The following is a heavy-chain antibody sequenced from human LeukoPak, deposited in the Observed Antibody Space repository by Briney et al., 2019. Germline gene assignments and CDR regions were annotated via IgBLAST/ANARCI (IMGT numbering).Heavy chain of an antibody. D-gene: IGHD3-3*01. Sequence: SETLSLTCAVYGGSFSVYYWSWIRQPPGKGLEWIGEINHSGSTNYNPSLKSRVTISVDTSKNQFSLKLSSVTAADTAVYYCARGGPSGSGHYPFDYWGQGTLVTVSS. CDR2: INHSGST. J-gene: IGHJ4*02. CDR1: GGSFSVYY. V-gene: IGHV4-34*01. CDR3: ARGGPSGSGHYPFDY.